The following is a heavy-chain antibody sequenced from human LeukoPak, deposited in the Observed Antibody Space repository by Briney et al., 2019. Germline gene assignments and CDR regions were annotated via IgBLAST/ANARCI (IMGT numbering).Heavy chain of an antibody. D-gene: IGHD3-22*01. V-gene: IGHV3-74*01. J-gene: IGHJ4*02. CDR2: INSDGSST. Sequence: GGSLRLSCAASGFTFSSYWMHWVRQAPGKGLVWVSRINSDGSSTSYADSVKGRFTISRDNAKNTLYLQMNSLRAEDTAVYHCASSQVTYYYDSSGYYYVWGQGTLVTVSS. CDR3: ASSQVTYYYDSSGYYYV. CDR1: GFTFSSYW.